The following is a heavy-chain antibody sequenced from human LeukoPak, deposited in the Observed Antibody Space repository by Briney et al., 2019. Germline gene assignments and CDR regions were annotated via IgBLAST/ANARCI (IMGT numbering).Heavy chain of an antibody. CDR3: ARDGYNSGYFDY. J-gene: IGHJ4*02. CDR2: IYYSRST. CDR1: GASISSGGYY. Sequence: SETLSLTRTVSGASISSGGYYWNWIRQPPGKGLEWIGYIYYSRSTSYSPSLKSRLTISVDTSKNQFSLKLSSVTAADTAVYYCARDGYNSGYFDYWGQGTLVTVSS. D-gene: IGHD5-24*01. V-gene: IGHV4-30-4*01.